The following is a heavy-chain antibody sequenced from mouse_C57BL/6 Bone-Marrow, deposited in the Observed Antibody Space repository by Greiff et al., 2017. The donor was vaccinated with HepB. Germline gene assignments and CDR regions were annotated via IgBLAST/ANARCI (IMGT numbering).Heavy chain of an antibody. V-gene: IGHV10-3*01. D-gene: IGHD2-10*01. CDR2: IRSKSSNYAT. CDR1: GFTFNNYA. J-gene: IGHJ1*03. Sequence: EVQLVESGGGLVQPKGSLKLSCAASGFTFNNYAMHWVRQAPGKGLEWVARIRSKSSNYATYYADSVKDRFTISRDDSQSMLYLQMNNLKTEDTAMYYCVRPCYGNCDWYFDVWGTGTTVTVSS. CDR3: VRPCYGNCDWYFDV.